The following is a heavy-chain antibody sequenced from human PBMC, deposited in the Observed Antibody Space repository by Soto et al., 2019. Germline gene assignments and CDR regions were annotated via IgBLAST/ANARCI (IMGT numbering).Heavy chain of an antibody. CDR2: IYHSGST. Sequence: SETLPLTCAVSGYSISSGYYWGWIRQPPGKGLEWIGSIYHSGSTYYNPSLKSRVTISVDTSKNQFSLKLSSVTAADTAVYYCASTIVATMNDFDYWGQGTLVTVSS. CDR1: GYSISSGYY. J-gene: IGHJ4*02. V-gene: IGHV4-38-2*01. CDR3: ASTIVATMNDFDY. D-gene: IGHD5-12*01.